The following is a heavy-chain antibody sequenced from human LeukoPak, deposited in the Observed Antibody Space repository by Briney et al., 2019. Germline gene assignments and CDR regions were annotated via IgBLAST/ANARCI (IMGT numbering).Heavy chain of an antibody. Sequence: ASVKVSCTASGYTFTSYTIHWVRQAPGQRLEWMGWINAGNGNTVYSQKFQGRVTITRDTSASTAYMELSSLRSEDTAVYYCARAGAMATPYTLDYWGQGTLVTVSS. V-gene: IGHV1-3*01. J-gene: IGHJ4*02. CDR1: GYTFTSYT. D-gene: IGHD5-18*01. CDR2: INAGNGNT. CDR3: ARAGAMATPYTLDY.